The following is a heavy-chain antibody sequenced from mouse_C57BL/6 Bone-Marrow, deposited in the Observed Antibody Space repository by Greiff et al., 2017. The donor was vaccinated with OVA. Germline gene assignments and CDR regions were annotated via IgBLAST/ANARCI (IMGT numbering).Heavy chain of an antibody. J-gene: IGHJ4*01. Sequence: QVQLQQPGAELVKPGASVKLSCKASGYTFTSYWMQWVKQRPGQGLEWIGEIDPSDSYTNYNQKFKGKATLTVDTSSSTAYMQLSSLTSEDSAVYYCARTLDSSGYLAMDYWGQGTAVTVSS. CDR1: GYTFTSYW. CDR3: ARTLDSSGYLAMDY. D-gene: IGHD3-2*02. V-gene: IGHV1-50*01. CDR2: IDPSDSYT.